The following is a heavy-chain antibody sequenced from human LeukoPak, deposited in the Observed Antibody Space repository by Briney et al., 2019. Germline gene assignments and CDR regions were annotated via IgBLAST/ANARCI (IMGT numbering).Heavy chain of an antibody. CDR1: GRSFSGYY. J-gene: IGHJ4*02. D-gene: IGHD5-18*01. V-gene: IGHV4-34*01. Sequence: PSETLSLTCAVYGRSFSGYYWSWIRQTPGKGLEWIGEINHSGSTTYNPSLKSRVTISVDTSKNQFSLKLSSVTAADTTVYYCARDRGYSYGPFDYWGQGTLVTVSS. CDR2: INHSGST. CDR3: ARDRGYSYGPFDY.